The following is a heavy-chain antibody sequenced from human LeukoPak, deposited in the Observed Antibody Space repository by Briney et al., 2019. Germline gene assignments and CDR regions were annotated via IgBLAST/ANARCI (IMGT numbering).Heavy chain of an antibody. CDR2: ISYDGSNK. J-gene: IGHJ3*02. Sequence: GRSLRLSCAASGFTFSSYAMHWVRQAPGKGLEWMAVISYDGSNKYYADSVKGRFTISRDNSKNTLYLQMNSLRAEDTAVYYCARSGQWLLLRDAFDIWGQGTMVTVSS. V-gene: IGHV3-30-3*01. CDR1: GFTFSSYA. CDR3: ARSGQWLLLRDAFDI. D-gene: IGHD3-22*01.